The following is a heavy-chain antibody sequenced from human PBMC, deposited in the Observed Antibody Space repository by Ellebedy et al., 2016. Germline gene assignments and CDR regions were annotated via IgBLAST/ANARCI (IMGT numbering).Heavy chain of an antibody. J-gene: IGHJ6*02. Sequence: GGSLRLXXAASGFTFSSYGMHWVRQAPGKGLEWVAVISYDGSNKYYADSVKGRFTISRDNSKNTLYLQMNSLRAEDTAVYYCAKVSSYGDYGGSYYGMDVWGQGTTVTVSS. V-gene: IGHV3-30*18. CDR3: AKVSSYGDYGGSYYGMDV. D-gene: IGHD4-17*01. CDR2: ISYDGSNK. CDR1: GFTFSSYG.